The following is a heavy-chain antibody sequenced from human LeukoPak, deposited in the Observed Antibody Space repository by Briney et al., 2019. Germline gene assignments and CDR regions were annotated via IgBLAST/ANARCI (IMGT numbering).Heavy chain of an antibody. CDR1: GGSFSGYY. CDR3: AGRLWWRAFDI. D-gene: IGHD4/OR15-4a*01. Sequence: SETLSLTCAVYGGSFSGYYWSWIRQPPGKGLEWIGEINHSGGTNYNPSLKSRVTISVDTSKNQFSLKLSSVTAADTAVYYCAGRLWWRAFDIWGQGTMVTVSS. V-gene: IGHV4-34*01. J-gene: IGHJ3*02. CDR2: INHSGGT.